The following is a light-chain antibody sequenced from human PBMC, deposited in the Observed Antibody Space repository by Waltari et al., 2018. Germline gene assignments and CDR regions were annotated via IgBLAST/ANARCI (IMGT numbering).Light chain of an antibody. J-gene: IGLJ3*02. CDR1: NIGSKS. V-gene: IGLV3-21*02. CDR3: QVWDSSSDHRV. Sequence: SYVLTQPPSVSVAPGQTARITCGGNNIGSKSQHWYQHKPGQAPVLVVYDDSDRPSGIPERFSGSNSGNTATLTISRVEAGDEADYYCQVWDSSSDHRVFGGGTKLTVL. CDR2: DDS.